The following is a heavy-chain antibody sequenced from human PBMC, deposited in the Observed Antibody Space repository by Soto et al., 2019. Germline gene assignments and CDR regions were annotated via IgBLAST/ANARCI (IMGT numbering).Heavy chain of an antibody. J-gene: IGHJ6*02. CDR2: ISYDGSNK. D-gene: IGHD3-22*01. Sequence: WGSLRVSCASSGFTFSSYGMPWVRQAPGKGLEWVAGISYDGSNKYYADSVKGRFTISRDNSKNTLYLQMNSLRAEDTAVYYCAKDPYYYDSSGYYLLGYYYYGMDVWGQGTPVTVSS. CDR3: AKDPYYYDSSGYYLLGYYYYGMDV. V-gene: IGHV3-30*18. CDR1: GFTFSSYG.